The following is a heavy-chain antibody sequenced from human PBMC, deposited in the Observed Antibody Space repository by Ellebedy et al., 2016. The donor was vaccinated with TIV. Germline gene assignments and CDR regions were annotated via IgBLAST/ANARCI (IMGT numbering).Heavy chain of an antibody. Sequence: ASVKVSCKASGGTFGNYAISWVRQAPGQGLEWMGGIMAIFGTTNYAQRFQDRVTITADESTGTVYMELSSLRSEDTAIYYCARGLSYYESYFHHWGQGTLVTVSS. V-gene: IGHV1-69*13. D-gene: IGHD3-16*01. CDR3: ARGLSYYESYFHH. J-gene: IGHJ1*01. CDR2: IMAIFGTT. CDR1: GGTFGNYA.